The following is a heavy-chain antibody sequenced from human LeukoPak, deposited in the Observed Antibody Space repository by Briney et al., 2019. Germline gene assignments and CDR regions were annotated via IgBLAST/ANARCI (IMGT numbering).Heavy chain of an antibody. CDR2: TYTSGSK. D-gene: IGHD6-13*01. CDR3: SRERIAAAGTSNWFDP. V-gene: IGHV4-4*07. J-gene: IGHJ5*02. Sequence: SEPLSLPCTVSGGTISSYNWSRIRLPDAKDLKSNGPTYTSGSKNYNPSTTSRGTMSVDTSKNQFSLKLSSVTAADTAVYYCSRERIAAAGTSNWFDPWGQGTLVTVSS. CDR1: GGTISSYN.